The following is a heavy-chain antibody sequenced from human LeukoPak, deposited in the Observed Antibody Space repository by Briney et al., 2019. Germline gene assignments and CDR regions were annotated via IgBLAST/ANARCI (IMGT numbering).Heavy chain of an antibody. J-gene: IGHJ4*02. D-gene: IGHD2-8*01. CDR1: GFTFSSYA. Sequence: GGSLRLSCAASGFTFSSYAMSWVRQAPGKGLEWVSAISGSGGSTYYADSVKGRFTISRDNSKNTLYLQMNSLRAEDTAVYYCARAGVYCTNGVCYTGFFLFFDYWGQGTLVTVSS. CDR3: ARAGVYCTNGVCYTGFFLFFDY. CDR2: ISGSGGST. V-gene: IGHV3-23*01.